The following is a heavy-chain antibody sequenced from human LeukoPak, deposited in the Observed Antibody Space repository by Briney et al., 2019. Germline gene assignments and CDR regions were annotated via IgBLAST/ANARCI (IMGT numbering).Heavy chain of an antibody. V-gene: IGHV1-24*01. J-gene: IGHJ4*02. D-gene: IGHD3-3*01. CDR3: ARGPPDNYDFWTGPTDY. CDR2: FDPEDGET. Sequence: ASVKVSCKVSGYTLTELSMHWVRQAPGKGLEWIGGFDPEDGETIYAQKFQGRVTMTRDTSTSTVYMELSSLRSEDTAVYYCARGPPDNYDFWTGPTDYWGQGTLVTVSS. CDR1: GYTLTELS.